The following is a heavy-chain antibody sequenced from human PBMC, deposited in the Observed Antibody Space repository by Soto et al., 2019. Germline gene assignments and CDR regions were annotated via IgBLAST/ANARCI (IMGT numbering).Heavy chain of an antibody. J-gene: IGHJ4*01. CDR2: TYYGSKWYY. CDR1: ADSVSSTSAG. V-gene: IGHV6-1*01. Sequence: PTLSLTCAITADSVSSTSAGWSWVRQSPSRGLEWLGRTYYGSKWYYEYAVSVRGRITINPDTSKNHYYLQLNSVTPADTAAYFCAGGEQYSGSSFDYWGRGTLVTVSS. D-gene: IGHD1-26*01. CDR3: AGGEQYSGSSFDY.